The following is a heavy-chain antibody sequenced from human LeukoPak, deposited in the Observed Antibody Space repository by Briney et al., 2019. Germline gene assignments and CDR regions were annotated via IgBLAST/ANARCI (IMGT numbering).Heavy chain of an antibody. CDR3: ARLGSSSWLLLDDYYYYMDV. CDR2: IYPGDSYT. D-gene: IGHD6-13*01. J-gene: IGHJ6*03. V-gene: IGHV5-51*01. CDR1: GYSFTSYW. Sequence: GESLKISCKGSGYSFTSYWIGWVRQMPGKGLEWMGIIYPGDSYTRYSPSFQGQVTISADKSISPAYLQWSSLKASDTAMYYCARLGSSSWLLLDDYYYYMDVWGKGTTVTVSS.